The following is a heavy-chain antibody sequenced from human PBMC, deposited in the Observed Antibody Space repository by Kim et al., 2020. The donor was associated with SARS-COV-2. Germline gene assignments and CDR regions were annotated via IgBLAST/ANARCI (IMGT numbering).Heavy chain of an antibody. D-gene: IGHD3-10*01. V-gene: IGHV4-61*02. CDR1: GGSISSGSYY. CDR3: ARVGFSGSGSYYTPRFDY. J-gene: IGHJ4*02. Sequence: SETLSLTCTVSGGSISSGSYYWSWIRQPAGKGLEWIGRIYTSGSTNYNPSLKSRVTISVDTSKNQFSLKLSSVTAADTAVYYCARVGFSGSGSYYTPRFDYWGQGTLVTVSS. CDR2: IYTSGST.